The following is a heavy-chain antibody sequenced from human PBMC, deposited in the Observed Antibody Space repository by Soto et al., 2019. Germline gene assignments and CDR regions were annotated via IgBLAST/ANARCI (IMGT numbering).Heavy chain of an antibody. CDR3: TTAQPGTRFDYYYGMDV. Sequence: EVQLVESGGGLVKPGGSLRLSCAASGFTFSNAWMNWVRQAPGKGLEWVGRIKSKTDGGPTDYAAPVTGRFTISRDDSNTTVYLQMNSRKTEDTAVYYCTTAQPGTRFDYYYGMDVWGQGTTVTVSS. CDR1: GFTFSNAW. D-gene: IGHD1-7*01. J-gene: IGHJ6*02. CDR2: IKSKTDGGPT. V-gene: IGHV3-15*07.